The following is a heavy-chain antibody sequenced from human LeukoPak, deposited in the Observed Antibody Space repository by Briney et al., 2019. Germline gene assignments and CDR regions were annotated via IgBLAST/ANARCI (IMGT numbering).Heavy chain of an antibody. V-gene: IGHV3-23*01. CDR2: ISGSGGYT. J-gene: IGHJ3*02. Sequence: GGSLRLSCAASGFTFSSYAMSWVRQAPGKGLEWVSTISGSGGYTYYADSVKGRFTISRDNSKNTLYLQMNSLRAEDTAVYYCARVPNYYDSSGAAFDIWGQGTMVTVSS. CDR1: GFTFSSYA. CDR3: ARVPNYYDSSGAAFDI. D-gene: IGHD3-22*01.